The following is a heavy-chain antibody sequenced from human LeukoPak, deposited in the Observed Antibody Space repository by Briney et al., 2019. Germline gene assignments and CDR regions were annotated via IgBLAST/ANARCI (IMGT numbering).Heavy chain of an antibody. V-gene: IGHV4-59*01. CDR1: GGSISSYY. Sequence: SEILSFTRTVSGGSISSYYWSWIRQPPGKGLEWIGYIYYSGSTNYNPSLKSRVTISVDTSKNQFSLKLSSVTAADTAVYYCARDLNRDAFDIWGQGTMVTVSS. CDR2: IYYSGST. CDR3: ARDLNRDAFDI. J-gene: IGHJ3*02.